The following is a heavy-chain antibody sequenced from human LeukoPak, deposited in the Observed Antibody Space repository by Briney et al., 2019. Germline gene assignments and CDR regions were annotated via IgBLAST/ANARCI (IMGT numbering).Heavy chain of an antibody. CDR1: GGSFSGYY. CDR2: IDHSGST. Sequence: SETLSLTCAVYGGSFSGYYWSWIRQPPGKGLEWIGEIDHSGSTNYNPSLKSRVTVSVDTSKNQSSLRLRSVTAADTAVYYCASRGVPAATNLAYWGQGTLVTVSS. D-gene: IGHD2-2*01. CDR3: ASRGVPAATNLAY. J-gene: IGHJ4*02. V-gene: IGHV4-34*01.